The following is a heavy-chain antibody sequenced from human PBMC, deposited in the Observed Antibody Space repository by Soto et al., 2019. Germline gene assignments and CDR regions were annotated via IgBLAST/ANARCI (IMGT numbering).Heavy chain of an antibody. J-gene: IGHJ4*02. D-gene: IGHD1-26*01. Sequence: GGSLRLSCAASGFTFSSYAMHWVRQAPGKGLEWVAVISYDGSNKYYADSVKGRFTISRDNSKNTLYLQMNSLRAEDTAVYYCARGTREWELKNYFDYWGQGTLVTVSS. CDR3: ARGTREWELKNYFDY. CDR1: GFTFSSYA. CDR2: ISYDGSNK. V-gene: IGHV3-30-3*01.